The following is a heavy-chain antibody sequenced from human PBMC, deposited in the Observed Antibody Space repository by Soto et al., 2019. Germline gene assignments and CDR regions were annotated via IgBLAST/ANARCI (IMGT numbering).Heavy chain of an antibody. Sequence: EVQLLESGGGLVQPGGSLRLSCAASGFTFSSYAMSWVRQAPGKGLEWVSAISGSGGSTYYADSVTGRFTISRASAKNTQYPQVNSVSAEHSAVYYCAEERGRDYGVSPEACGIWGQGTMVTVSS. CDR2: ISGSGGST. CDR3: AEERGRDYGVSPEACGI. D-gene: IGHD4-17*01. CDR1: GFTFSSYA. V-gene: IGHV3-23*01. J-gene: IGHJ3*02.